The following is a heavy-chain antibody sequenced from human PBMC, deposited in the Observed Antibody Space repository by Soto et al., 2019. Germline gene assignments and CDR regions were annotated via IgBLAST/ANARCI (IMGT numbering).Heavy chain of an antibody. J-gene: IGHJ6*01. CDR2: VFYSGAT. CDR3: ARERIGKDYYYGMEV. V-gene: IGHV4-59*01. CDR1: VSSLTKSY. Sequence: PAATXSLSCNISVSSLTKSYRILIRHPPGKGLEWIGNVFYSGATRYNPSLKSRVSMSVDKSKSHFSLRLTFVTAADTAVYYCARERIGKDYYYGMEVWGQGTTV.